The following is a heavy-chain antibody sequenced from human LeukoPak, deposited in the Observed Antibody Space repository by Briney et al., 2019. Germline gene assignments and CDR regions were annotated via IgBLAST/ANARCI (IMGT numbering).Heavy chain of an antibody. V-gene: IGHV4-39*01. D-gene: IGHD2-8*01. CDR2: IYYSGTT. J-gene: IGHJ4*02. CDR3: ARSSNGVSRFDY. CDR1: GGSISTSYY. Sequence: SETLSLTCTVSGGSISTSYYWGWIRQPPGKGLEWIGSIYYSGTTYYNPSLKSRVTISVDTSKHQFSLKLSSVTAADTAVYYCARSSNGVSRFDYWGQGTLVTVSS.